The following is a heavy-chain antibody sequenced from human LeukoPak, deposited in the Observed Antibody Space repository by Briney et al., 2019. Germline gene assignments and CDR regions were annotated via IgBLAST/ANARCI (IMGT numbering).Heavy chain of an antibody. CDR1: GGSISSGGYY. J-gene: IGHJ4*02. Sequence: SETLSLTCTVSGGSISSGGYYWSWIRQLPGKGLEWIGYIYYSGSTYYNPSLKSRVTISVDTSKNQFSLKLSSVTAADTAVYYCARHGKYYDFWSGYYEPWGQGTLVTVSS. CDR2: IYYSGST. V-gene: IGHV4-30-4*08. CDR3: ARHGKYYDFWSGYYEP. D-gene: IGHD3-3*01.